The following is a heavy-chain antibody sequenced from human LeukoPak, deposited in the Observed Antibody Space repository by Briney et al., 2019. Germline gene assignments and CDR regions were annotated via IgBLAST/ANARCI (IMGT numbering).Heavy chain of an antibody. J-gene: IGHJ4*02. V-gene: IGHV3-15*01. Sequence: GGSLRLSCAASGFTFSNAWMSWVRQAPGKGLEWVGRIKSKTDGGTTDYAAPVKGRFTISRDDSKNTLYLQMNSLKTEDTAVYYCTTDPNPEAVDCSSTSCYYYWGQGTLVTVSS. D-gene: IGHD2-2*01. CDR1: GFTFSNAW. CDR3: TTDPNPEAVDCSSTSCYYY. CDR2: IKSKTDGGTT.